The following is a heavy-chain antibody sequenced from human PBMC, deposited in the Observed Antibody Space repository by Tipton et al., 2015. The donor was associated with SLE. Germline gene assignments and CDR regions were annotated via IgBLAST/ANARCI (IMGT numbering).Heavy chain of an antibody. J-gene: IGHJ1*01. CDR2: ISGSGGST. V-gene: IGHV3-23*01. D-gene: IGHD6-19*01. Sequence: SLRLSCAASGFTFSSYAMSWVRQAPGKGLEWVSAISGSGGSTYYADSVKGRFTISRDNSKNTLYLQMNSLRAEDTAVYYCAKDSEQWLVQGYFQHWGQGTLVTVSS. CDR3: AKDSEQWLVQGYFQH. CDR1: GFTFSSYA.